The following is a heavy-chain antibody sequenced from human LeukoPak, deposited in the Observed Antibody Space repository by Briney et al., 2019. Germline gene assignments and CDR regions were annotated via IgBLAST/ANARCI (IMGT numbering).Heavy chain of an antibody. J-gene: IGHJ4*02. D-gene: IGHD6-13*01. CDR2: IAYDGSRA. CDR1: GFTFGGYG. Sequence: GGSLRLSCAGSGFTFGGYGMHWFRQTPGKGLEWVAVIAYDGSRAFYADSVKGRFTISRDNSKNTMSVQMDDLRAEDTAVYYCTRYSNDHFDYWGQGTLVTVSS. CDR3: TRYSNDHFDY. V-gene: IGHV3-33*01.